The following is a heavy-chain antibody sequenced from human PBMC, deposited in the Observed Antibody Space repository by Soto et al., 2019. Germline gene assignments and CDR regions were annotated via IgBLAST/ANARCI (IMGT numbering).Heavy chain of an antibody. J-gene: IGHJ5*02. CDR3: ERANSSTWYKLEYKWFDP. Sequence: XTLSLTCTVSGASVNDFDWGWIRQTPGKGLEWVGFMYYSETTKYNPSLKGRVNMSLDTSKNQVALQLKSVTAADTAVYHCERANSSTWYKLEYKWFDPWGQGIQATVSS. V-gene: IGHV4-59*02. D-gene: IGHD6-13*01. CDR1: GASVNDFD. CDR2: MYYSETT.